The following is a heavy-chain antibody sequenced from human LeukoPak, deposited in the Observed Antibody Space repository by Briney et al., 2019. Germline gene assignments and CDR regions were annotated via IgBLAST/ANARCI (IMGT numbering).Heavy chain of an antibody. CDR1: GGSISSGDYY. J-gene: IGHJ5*02. V-gene: IGHV4-30-4*08. CDR2: IYYSGST. Sequence: SETLSLTCTVSGGSISSGDYYWSWIRQPPGKGLEWIGYIYYSGSTYYNPSLKSRVTISVDMSKNQFSLKLSSVTAADTAVYYCARVKAAAATRWFDPWGQGTLDIVS. CDR3: ARVKAAAATRWFDP. D-gene: IGHD6-13*01.